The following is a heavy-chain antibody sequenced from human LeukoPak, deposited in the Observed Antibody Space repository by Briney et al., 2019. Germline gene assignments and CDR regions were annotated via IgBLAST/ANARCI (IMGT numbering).Heavy chain of an antibody. CDR1: GGSISSGSYY. CDR3: ARESYYGSGSYYSYYYYYYMDV. J-gene: IGHJ6*03. V-gene: IGHV4-61*02. Sequence: SETLSLTYTVSGGSISSGSYYWSWIRQPAGKGLGWIGRIYTSGSTNYNPSLKSRVTISVDTSKNQFSLKLSSVTAADTAVYYCARESYYGSGSYYSYYYYYYMDVWGKGTTVTISS. CDR2: IYTSGST. D-gene: IGHD3-10*01.